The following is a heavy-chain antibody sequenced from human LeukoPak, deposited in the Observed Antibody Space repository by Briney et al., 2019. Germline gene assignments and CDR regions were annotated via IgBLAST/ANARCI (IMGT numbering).Heavy chain of an antibody. J-gene: IGHJ4*02. V-gene: IGHV3-48*03. CDR3: ATYYYDSSGPFDY. Sequence: PGGSLRLSCAASGFTFSSYEMNWVRQAPGKGLEWVSYISSSGSTIYYADSVKGRFTISRDNAKNSLYQQMNSLRAEDTAVYYCATYYYDSSGPFDYWGQGTLVTVSS. CDR1: GFTFSSYE. D-gene: IGHD3-22*01. CDR2: ISSSGSTI.